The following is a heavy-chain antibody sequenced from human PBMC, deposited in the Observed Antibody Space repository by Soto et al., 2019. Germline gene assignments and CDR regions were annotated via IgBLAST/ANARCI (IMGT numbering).Heavy chain of an antibody. CDR3: ARGAARSPFDY. CDR2: IWYDGSNK. J-gene: IGHJ4*02. D-gene: IGHD6-6*01. V-gene: IGHV3-33*01. Sequence: CVRQAPGKGLEWVAVIWYDGSNKYYADSVKGRFTISRDNSKNTLYLQMNSLRAEDTAVYYCARGAARSPFDYWGQGTLVTVSS.